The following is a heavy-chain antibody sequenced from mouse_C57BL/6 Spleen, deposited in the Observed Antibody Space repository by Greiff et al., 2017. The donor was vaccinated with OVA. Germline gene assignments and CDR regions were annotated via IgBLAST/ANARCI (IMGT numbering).Heavy chain of an antibody. CDR3: ARGSLITTVVEGTMDY. Sequence: VQLQQSGPELVKPGASVKISCKASGYTFTDYYMNWVKQSQGKSLEWIGDINPNNGGTSYNQKFKGKATLTVDKSSSTAYMELRSLTSEDSAVYYGARGSLITTVVEGTMDYWGQGTSVTVSS. CDR1: GYTFTDYY. CDR2: INPNNGGT. D-gene: IGHD1-1*01. J-gene: IGHJ4*01. V-gene: IGHV1-26*01.